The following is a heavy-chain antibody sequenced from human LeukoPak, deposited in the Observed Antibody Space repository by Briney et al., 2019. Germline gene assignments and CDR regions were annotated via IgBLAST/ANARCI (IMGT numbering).Heavy chain of an antibody. D-gene: IGHD3-22*01. Sequence: PGGSLRLSCAASGFAFSSYWMSWVRQAPGKGLEWVASIKEDGSEKYYVDSLKGRFTISRDNAKNSLYLQMNSLKTEDTAVYYCTKHLNYYDSSAYYWGQGTLVTVSS. CDR1: GFAFSSYW. V-gene: IGHV3-7*03. J-gene: IGHJ4*02. CDR3: TKHLNYYDSSAYY. CDR2: IKEDGSEK.